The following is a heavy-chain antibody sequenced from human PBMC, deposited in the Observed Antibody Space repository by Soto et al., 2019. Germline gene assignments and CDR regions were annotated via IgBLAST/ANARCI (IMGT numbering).Heavy chain of an antibody. D-gene: IGHD2-15*01. CDR3: ARSALPYAVEI. V-gene: IGHV3-74*01. CDR2: IKTDGSWT. CDR1: GFTFSSYW. Sequence: EVQLVESGGGLVQPGGSLRLSCAASGFTFSSYWMHWVRQAPGKGLLWVSQIKTDGSWTSYADSVKGRFTVSRDNAKNTMFLQMNSLRAEDTAVYYCARSALPYAVEIRGQGTMVTVSS. J-gene: IGHJ3*02.